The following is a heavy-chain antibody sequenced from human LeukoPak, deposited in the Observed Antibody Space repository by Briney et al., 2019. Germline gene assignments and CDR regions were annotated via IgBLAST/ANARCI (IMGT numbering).Heavy chain of an antibody. V-gene: IGHV3-64*01. Sequence: GGSLRLSCAASGFTFSSYAMHWVRQAPGKGLEYVSAISSNGGSTYYANSVKGRFTISRDNSKNTLYLQMGSLRAEDMAVYYCARGKWQGYDSSGYSSDPFDYWGQGTLVTVSS. D-gene: IGHD3-22*01. CDR2: ISSNGGST. CDR3: ARGKWQGYDSSGYSSDPFDY. J-gene: IGHJ4*02. CDR1: GFTFSSYA.